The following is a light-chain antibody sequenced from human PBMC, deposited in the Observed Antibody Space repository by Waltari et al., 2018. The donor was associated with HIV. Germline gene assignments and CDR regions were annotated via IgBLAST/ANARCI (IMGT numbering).Light chain of an antibody. CDR3: QSFDSSLTTSGVI. V-gene: IGLV1-40*01. J-gene: IGLJ2*01. CDR2: ANI. Sequence: QSVLTQPPSVSGAPGQRVTISCTGSSSNIGAGYDVHWYQQLPGTAPKLLIYANINRPSGVPDRFSGSKSDSSASLAITGLQAEDEAHYYCQSFDSSLTTSGVIFGGGTKLTVL. CDR1: SSNIGAGYD.